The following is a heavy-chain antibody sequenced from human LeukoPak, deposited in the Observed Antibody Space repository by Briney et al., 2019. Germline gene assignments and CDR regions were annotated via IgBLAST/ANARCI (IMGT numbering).Heavy chain of an antibody. V-gene: IGHV4-59*08. CDR3: ARHLELLRWPWYFDY. CDR1: GGSISSYY. CDR2: IYYSGST. J-gene: IGHJ4*02. Sequence: SETLSLTCTVSGGSISSYYWSWIRQPPGKGLEWIGYIYYSGSTNYNPSLKSRVTISVDTSKNQFSLKLSSVTAADTAVYYCARHLELLRWPWYFDYWGQGTLVTVSS. D-gene: IGHD4-23*01.